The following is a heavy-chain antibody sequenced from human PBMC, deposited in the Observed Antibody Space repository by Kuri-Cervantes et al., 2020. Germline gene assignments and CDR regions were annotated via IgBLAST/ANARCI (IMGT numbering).Heavy chain of an antibody. V-gene: IGHV3-11*04. CDR1: GFTFSDYY. D-gene: IGHD2-15*01. J-gene: IGHJ6*02. CDR2: ISSSGSTI. Sequence: GESLKISCAASGFTFSDYYMGWIRQAPGKGLEWVSYISSSGSTIYYADSVKGRFTISRDNAKNSLYLQMNSLRAEDTAFYYCARDMVVVCAATPAHYSFGMDVWGQGTTVTVSS. CDR3: ARDMVVVCAATPAHYSFGMDV.